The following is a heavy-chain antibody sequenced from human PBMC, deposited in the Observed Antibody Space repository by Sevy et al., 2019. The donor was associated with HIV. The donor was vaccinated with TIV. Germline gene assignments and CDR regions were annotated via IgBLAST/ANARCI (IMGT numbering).Heavy chain of an antibody. CDR3: ARPYRTDPFYYSGSSGYYYPSYFDS. D-gene: IGHD3-22*01. V-gene: IGHV3-7*01. J-gene: IGHJ4*02. Sequence: GGSLRLSCAASGFTFSSYWMTWVRQAPGKGLEWVANINQVGSEKFYVDPVKGRFTISRDNAKNSLYLQMNSLRVEDTAVYYCARPYRTDPFYYSGSSGYYYPSYFDSWGQGTLVTVSS. CDR1: GFTFSSYW. CDR2: INQVGSEK.